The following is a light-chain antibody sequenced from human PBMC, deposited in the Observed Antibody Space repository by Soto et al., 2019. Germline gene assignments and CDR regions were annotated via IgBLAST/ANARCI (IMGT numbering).Light chain of an antibody. CDR1: SGDIGSYNR. CDR3: SSYTNINTRACV. CDR2: EVT. Sequence: QSVLTQPASVSGSPGQSITISCTGTSGDIGSYNRVSWYQQHPGKAPKLIIYEVTDRPSGVSNRFSGSKSGNTASLTISGLQAEDEAEYYCSSYTNINTRACVFGTGTQVTV. J-gene: IGLJ1*01. V-gene: IGLV2-14*01.